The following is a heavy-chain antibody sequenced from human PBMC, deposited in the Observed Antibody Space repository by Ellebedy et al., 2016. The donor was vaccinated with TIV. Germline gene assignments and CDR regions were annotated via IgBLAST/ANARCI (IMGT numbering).Heavy chain of an antibody. V-gene: IGHV1-2*02. Sequence: ASVKVSCKTSGYIFTANYVHWVRQAPGQGLEWMGWINPDSGGTNFAQKFQGRVSMTRDTSGSTAYMELSRLESDDTAVYYCARVRRASSGMDVWGQGTTVTVS. CDR2: INPDSGGT. D-gene: IGHD6-13*01. CDR1: GYIFTANY. J-gene: IGHJ6*02. CDR3: ARVRRASSGMDV.